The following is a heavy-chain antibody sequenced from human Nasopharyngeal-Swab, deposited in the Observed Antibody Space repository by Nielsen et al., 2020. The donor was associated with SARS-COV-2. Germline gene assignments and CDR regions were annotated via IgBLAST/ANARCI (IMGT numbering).Heavy chain of an antibody. CDR1: AGTISTYY. CDR3: ARLAKNWFDP. CDR2: IYYSGST. J-gene: IGHJ5*02. V-gene: IGHV4-59*01. Sequence: SETLSLTCTVSAGTISTYYLSWIRQPRGKGLEWSGYIYYSGSTNYNPSLKSRVTISVDTSKNQFSLKLSSVNAAETAVYYCARLAKNWFDPWGQGTLVTVSS.